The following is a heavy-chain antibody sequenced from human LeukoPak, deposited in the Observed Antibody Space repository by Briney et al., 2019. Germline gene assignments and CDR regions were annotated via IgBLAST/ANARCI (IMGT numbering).Heavy chain of an antibody. CDR3: AKDLVGLNYYGSGSY. J-gene: IGHJ4*02. CDR2: ISGSGGST. CDR1: GFTFSSYS. Sequence: GGSLRLSCAASGFTFSSYSMSWVRQAPGKGLEWVSAISGSGGSTYYADSVKGRYTISRDNSKNMLYLQMNSLRAEDTAVYYCAKDLVGLNYYGSGSYWGQGALVTVSS. V-gene: IGHV3-23*01. D-gene: IGHD3-10*01.